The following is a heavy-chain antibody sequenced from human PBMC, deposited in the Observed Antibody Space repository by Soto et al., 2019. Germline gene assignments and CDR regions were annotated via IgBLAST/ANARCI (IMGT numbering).Heavy chain of an antibody. CDR1: GGSISSGGYY. J-gene: IGHJ4*02. Sequence: QVQLQESGPGLVEPSQTLSLTCTVSGGSISSGGYYWSWIRQHPGKGLEWIGYIYYSGSTYYNPSLTSRVTISVDTSKNQFSLKLSSVTAADTAVYYCARGYYGSGSFLYDYWGQGTLVTVSS. CDR2: IYYSGST. V-gene: IGHV4-31*03. D-gene: IGHD3-10*01. CDR3: ARGYYGSGSFLYDY.